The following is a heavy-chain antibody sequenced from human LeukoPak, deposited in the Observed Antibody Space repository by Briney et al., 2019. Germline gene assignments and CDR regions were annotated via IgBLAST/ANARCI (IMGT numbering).Heavy chain of an antibody. CDR3: ARATYYYDSSGYYF. CDR2: INPNSGGT. D-gene: IGHD3-22*01. J-gene: IGHJ4*02. Sequence: ASVKVSCKASGYTFTSYGISWVRQAPGQGLEWMGWINPNSGGTNYAQKFQGRVTMTRDTSISSAYMELSRLRSDDTAVYYCARATYYYDSSGYYFWGQGTLVTVSS. V-gene: IGHV1-2*02. CDR1: GYTFTSYG.